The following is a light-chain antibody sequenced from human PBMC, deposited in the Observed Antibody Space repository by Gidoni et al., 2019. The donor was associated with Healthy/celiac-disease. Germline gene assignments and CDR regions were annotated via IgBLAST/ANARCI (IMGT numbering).Light chain of an antibody. CDR3: CSYAGSSTFVV. Sequence: SSLTQPSSVSGSPGPSITISCTGTSSDVGSYNLVSWSQHHPGKAPKLMIYEVSKRPSGVSNRFSGSKSGNTASLTISGLQAEDEADYYCCSYAGSSTFVVFGGGTKLTVL. V-gene: IGLV2-23*02. J-gene: IGLJ2*01. CDR1: SSDVGSYNL. CDR2: EVS.